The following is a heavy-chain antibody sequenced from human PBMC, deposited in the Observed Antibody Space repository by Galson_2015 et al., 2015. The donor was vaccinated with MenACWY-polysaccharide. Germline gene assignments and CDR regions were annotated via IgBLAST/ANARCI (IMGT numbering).Heavy chain of an antibody. Sequence: LTCTVPGGSISRTSHYWGWVRQPPGKGLEWIGSIYDSGTTYYNPSLKGRVTISIDTSKNQFSLNVTSVTAADTAVYFCARDSHYYGSGSFGWFDPWGQGILVPVSS. CDR1: GGSISRTSHY. CDR2: IYDSGTT. J-gene: IGHJ5*02. D-gene: IGHD3-10*01. V-gene: IGHV4-39*07. CDR3: ARDSHYYGSGSFGWFDP.